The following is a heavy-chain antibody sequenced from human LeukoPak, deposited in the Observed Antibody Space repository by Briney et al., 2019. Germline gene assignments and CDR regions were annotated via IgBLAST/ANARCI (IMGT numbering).Heavy chain of an antibody. CDR3: ARDGTSTDDY. D-gene: IGHD2-2*01. V-gene: IGHV1-18*01. CDR2: ISGNNDNP. Sequence: GASVTVSCKASVYTFSNFGINWVRQAPGQGLEWIAWISGNNDNPNYGQKFQGRFTVTTDSSTSTAYMELRNLRSDDTAVYYCARDGTSTDDYWGQGTLVTVSS. CDR1: VYTFSNFG. J-gene: IGHJ4*02.